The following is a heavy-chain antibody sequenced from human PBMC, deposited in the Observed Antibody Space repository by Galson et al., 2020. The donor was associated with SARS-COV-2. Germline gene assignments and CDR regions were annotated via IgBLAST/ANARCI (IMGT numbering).Heavy chain of an antibody. CDR3: TRERGYSYGYSDY. CDR2: I. V-gene: IGHV3-21*06. J-gene: IGHJ4*02. CDR1: GFTFSSYS. D-gene: IGHD5-18*01. Sequence: NSGGSLRLSCAASGFTFSSYSMNWVRQAPGKGLEWVSSIYYADSVKGRFTISRDNAKNSLYLQMNSLGTEDTAVYYCTRERGYSYGYSDYWGQGTLVTVSS.